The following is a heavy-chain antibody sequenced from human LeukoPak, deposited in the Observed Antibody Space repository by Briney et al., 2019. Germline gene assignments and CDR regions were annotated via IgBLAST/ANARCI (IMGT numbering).Heavy chain of an antibody. J-gene: IGHJ4*02. D-gene: IGHD3-22*01. CDR3: ARDGNEYYYDSSGYYYDY. CDR2: IIPIFGTA. Sequence: SVKVSCKASGGTFSSYAISWVRQAPGQGLEWMGGIIPIFGTANYAQKSQGRVTITADESTSTAYMELSSLRSEDTAVYYCARDGNEYYYDSSGYYYDYWGQGTLVTVSS. CDR1: GGTFSSYA. V-gene: IGHV1-69*01.